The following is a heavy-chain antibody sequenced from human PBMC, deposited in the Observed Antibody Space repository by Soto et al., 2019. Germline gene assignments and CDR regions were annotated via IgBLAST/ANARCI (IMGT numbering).Heavy chain of an antibody. CDR3: TTDSLMVTTLTPYYYYGMDV. Sequence: GGSLRLSCAASGFTFSNAWMNWVRQAPGKGLEWVGRIKSKTDGGTTDYAAPVKGRFTISRDDSKNTLYLQMNSLKTEDTAVYYCTTDSLMVTTLTPYYYYGMDVWGQGTTVTVSS. D-gene: IGHD4-17*01. J-gene: IGHJ6*02. CDR1: GFTFSNAW. CDR2: IKSKTDGGTT. V-gene: IGHV3-15*07.